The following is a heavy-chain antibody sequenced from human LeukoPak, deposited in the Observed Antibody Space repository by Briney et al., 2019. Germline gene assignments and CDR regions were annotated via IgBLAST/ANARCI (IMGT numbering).Heavy chain of an antibody. CDR3: ARDTRYCSGGGCYVGYYFDY. CDR2: ISSSGSTI. Sequence: GGSLRLSCAASGFTVSSNYMSWVRQAPGKGLEWVSYISSSGSTIYYADSVKGRFTISRDNAKNSLFLQMNSLRAEDTAVYYCARDTRYCSGGGCYVGYYFDYWGQGTLVTVSS. D-gene: IGHD2-15*01. V-gene: IGHV3-11*04. J-gene: IGHJ4*02. CDR1: GFTVSSNY.